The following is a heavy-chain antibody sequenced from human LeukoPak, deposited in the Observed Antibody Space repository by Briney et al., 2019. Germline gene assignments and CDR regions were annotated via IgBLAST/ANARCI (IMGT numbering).Heavy chain of an antibody. CDR2: IHSSGSA. D-gene: IGHD1-26*01. CDR3: ARDILDVEATHYFDY. Sequence: SETLSLTCTVSGASITTYYWSWIRQPPGKGLEYIGQIHSSGSANYNPSLKSRVAMSLDASKNQFSLTVSSVTAADTAIYYCARDILDVEATHYFDYWGQGSLLTVSS. J-gene: IGHJ4*02. CDR1: GASITTYY. V-gene: IGHV4-59*01.